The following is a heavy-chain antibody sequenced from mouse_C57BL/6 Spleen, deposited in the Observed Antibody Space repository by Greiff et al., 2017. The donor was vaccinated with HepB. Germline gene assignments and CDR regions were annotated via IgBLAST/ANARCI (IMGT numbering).Heavy chain of an antibody. CDR2: IYPGSGST. CDR3: ARYYYGGYFDY. J-gene: IGHJ2*01. Sequence: QVQLQQPGAELVKPGASVKMSCKASGYTFTSYWLTWVKQRPGQGLEWIGDIYPGSGSTNYNEKFKSKATLTVDKSSSTAYMQLSSLTSEDSAVYYCARYYYGGYFDYWGQGTTLTVSS. D-gene: IGHD1-1*01. V-gene: IGHV1-55*01. CDR1: GYTFTSYW.